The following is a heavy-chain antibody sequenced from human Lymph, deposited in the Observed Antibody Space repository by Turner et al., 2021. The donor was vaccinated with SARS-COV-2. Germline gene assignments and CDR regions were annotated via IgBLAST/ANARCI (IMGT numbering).Heavy chain of an antibody. J-gene: IGHJ4*02. Sequence: EVQLLESGGDLVQPGGSLRLSCAASGFTFSNYAMSWVRQAPGKGLEWVSDISGSGARTYYADSVKGRFTISRDNSKNTLFLQINSLRADDTAIYYCAKSPLGEDYFDYWGQGTLVTVSS. CDR1: GFTFSNYA. CDR2: ISGSGART. CDR3: AKSPLGEDYFDY. D-gene: IGHD3-16*01. V-gene: IGHV3-23*01.